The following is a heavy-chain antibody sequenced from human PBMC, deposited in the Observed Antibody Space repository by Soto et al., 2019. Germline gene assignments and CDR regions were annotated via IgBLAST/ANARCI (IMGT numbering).Heavy chain of an antibody. Sequence: QVQLVQSGAEVKKPGSSVKVSCKASGGTFSSYAISWVRQAPGQGLEWLGGIIPSFGTANYAQEFQGRVTLTADESTSTAYVELSSLRSEDTAVYYCARYNDSGGWYKWRLEWFAPWGEGGLVIVSS. CDR3: ARYNDSGGWYKWRLEWFAP. V-gene: IGHV1-69*01. CDR2: IIPSFGTA. CDR1: GGTFSSYA. J-gene: IGHJ5*02. D-gene: IGHD6-19*01.